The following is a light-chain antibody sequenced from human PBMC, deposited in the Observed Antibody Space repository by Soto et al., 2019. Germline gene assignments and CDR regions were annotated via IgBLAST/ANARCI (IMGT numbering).Light chain of an antibody. CDR3: QQYNSSPLT. CDR2: GSS. CDR1: QSVSSSY. J-gene: IGKJ4*01. V-gene: IGKV3-20*01. Sequence: EIVLTQSPVTLSLSPGERATLSCRASQSVSSSYLAWYQQKPGQAPRLLIYGSSSRATDIPDRFSGSGSGTDFTLTISRLEPEDFAVYYCQQYNSSPLTFGGGTKVDIK.